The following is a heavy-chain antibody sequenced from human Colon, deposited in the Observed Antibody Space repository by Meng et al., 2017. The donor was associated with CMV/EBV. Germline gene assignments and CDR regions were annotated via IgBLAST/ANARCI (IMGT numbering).Heavy chain of an antibody. J-gene: IGHJ5*02. Sequence: ASGFTFSNYVLTWVRQAPGKGLEWVSAISGGGSNTYYADSVKGRFTISRDNSKNTVFLQMSSLRAEDTAVYYCAKGVAAGKLDWLDPWGQGTLVTVSS. CDR3: AKGVAAGKLDWLDP. CDR1: GFTFSNYV. D-gene: IGHD6-13*01. CDR2: ISGGGSNT. V-gene: IGHV3-23*01.